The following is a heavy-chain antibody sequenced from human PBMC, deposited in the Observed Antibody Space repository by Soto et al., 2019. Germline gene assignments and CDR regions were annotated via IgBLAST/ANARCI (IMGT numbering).Heavy chain of an antibody. Sequence: SVKVSCKASGGTFSSYTISWVRQAPGQGLEWMGRIIPILGIANYAQKFQGRVTITADKSTSTAYMELSSLRSEDTAVYYCARFYYDSSGYPYYFDYWGQGTLVTVSS. J-gene: IGHJ4*02. D-gene: IGHD3-22*01. CDR2: IIPILGIA. V-gene: IGHV1-69*02. CDR3: ARFYYDSSGYPYYFDY. CDR1: GGTFSSYT.